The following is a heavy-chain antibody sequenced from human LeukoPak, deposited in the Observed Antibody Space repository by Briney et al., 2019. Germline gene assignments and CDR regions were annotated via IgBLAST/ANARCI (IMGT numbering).Heavy chain of an antibody. CDR2: IYTSGST. J-gene: IGHJ6*03. CDR1: GGSISSGSYY. CDR3: ARLTTRVRGVPMDV. Sequence: ASETLSLTCTVSGGSISSGSYYWSWIRQPAGKGLEWIGRIYTSGSTNYNPSLKSRVTISVDTSKNQFSLKLSSVTAADTAVYYCARLTTRVRGVPMDVWGKGTTVTISS. D-gene: IGHD3-10*01. V-gene: IGHV4-61*02.